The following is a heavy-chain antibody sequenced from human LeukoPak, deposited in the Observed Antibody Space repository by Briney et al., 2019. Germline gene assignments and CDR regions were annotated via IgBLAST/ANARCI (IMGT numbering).Heavy chain of an antibody. CDR2: IKRQSDGATT. J-gene: IGHJ6*03. V-gene: IGHV3-15*01. D-gene: IGHD3-22*01. CDR1: GFSVSNAW. CDR3: TTENYESGRDIDV. Sequence: GGSLRLSCAAAGFSVSNAWVSCVRQVPGTGLEWVGRIKRQSDGATTEYAAPVKDRFTISRDNSKKTLYLQMNNRKTEDTAVDYCTTENYESGRDIDVWGKGTTVTVSS.